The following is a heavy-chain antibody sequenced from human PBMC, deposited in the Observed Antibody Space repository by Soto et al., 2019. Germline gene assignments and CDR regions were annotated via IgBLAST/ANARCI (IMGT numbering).Heavy chain of an antibody. D-gene: IGHD3-10*01. CDR2: INHSGST. V-gene: IGHV4-34*01. CDR1: GGSFSGYC. CDR3: ARGLLGSGSYYKYYYYYGMDV. J-gene: IGHJ6*02. Sequence: SETLSLTCAVYGGSFSGYCWSWIRQPPGKGLEWIGEINHSGSTNYNPSLKSRVTISVDPSKNQFSLKLSSVTAADTAVYYCARGLLGSGSYYKYYYYYGMDVWGQGTTVTVSS.